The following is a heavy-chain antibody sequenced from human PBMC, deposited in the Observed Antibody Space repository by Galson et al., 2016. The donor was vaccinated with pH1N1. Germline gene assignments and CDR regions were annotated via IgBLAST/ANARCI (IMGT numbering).Heavy chain of an antibody. J-gene: IGHJ4*02. Sequence: SVKVSCKASGYTFTDKYLHWVRQAPGQGLEWMGRINPDSDDTRYTQKFQGRVTMTSDTSVTTAYMELTSVTYDDTAVYFCATSVEGSGSYYFDYWGQGTLVTVSS. CDR3: ATSVEGSGSYYFDY. CDR2: INPDSDDT. CDR1: GYTFTDKY. V-gene: IGHV1-2*06. D-gene: IGHD3-22*01.